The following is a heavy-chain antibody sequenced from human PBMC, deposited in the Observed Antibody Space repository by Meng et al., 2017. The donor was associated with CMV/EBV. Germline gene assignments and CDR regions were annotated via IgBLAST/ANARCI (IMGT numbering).Heavy chain of an antibody. CDR1: GGSFSGYY. CDR3: ARGGGSTDYYRPNYYYYGMDV. V-gene: IGHV4-34*01. Sequence: SQTLSLTCAVYGGSFSGYYWSWIRQPPGKGLEWIGEINHSGSTNYNPSLKSRVTISVDTSKNQFSLKLSSVTAADTAVYYCARGGGSTDYYRPNYYYYGMDVWGQGTTVTVSS. CDR2: INHSGST. J-gene: IGHJ6*02. D-gene: IGHD3-22*01.